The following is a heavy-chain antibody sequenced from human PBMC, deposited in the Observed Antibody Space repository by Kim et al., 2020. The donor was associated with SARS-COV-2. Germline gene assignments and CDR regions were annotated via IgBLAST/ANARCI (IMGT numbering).Heavy chain of an antibody. CDR2: IYYSGST. D-gene: IGHD6-19*01. V-gene: IGHV4-39*01. J-gene: IGHJ6*02. CDR1: GGSISSSSYY. Sequence: SETLSLTCTVSGGSISSSSYYWGWIRQPPGKGLEWIGSIYYSGSTYYNPSLKSRVTISVDTSKNQFSLKLSSVTAADTAVYYCAIPTPEYSSGWSRYGMDVWGQGTTVTVSS. CDR3: AIPTPEYSSGWSRYGMDV.